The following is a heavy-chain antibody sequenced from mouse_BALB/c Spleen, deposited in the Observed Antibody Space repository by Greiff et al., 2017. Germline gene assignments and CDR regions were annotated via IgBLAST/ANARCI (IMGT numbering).Heavy chain of an antibody. CDR1: GFTFTAYY. CDR3: ARDIRSTLYAMDD. Sequence: LVESGGGLVQPGGSLRLSCATSGFTFTAYYMSWVRQPPGKALEWLGFIRNKANGYTTEYSASVKGRFTISRDNSQSILYLQMNTLRAEDSATYYCARDIRSTLYAMDDGGQGTSVTVSS. CDR2: IRNKANGYTT. D-gene: IGHD2-1*01. J-gene: IGHJ4*01. V-gene: IGHV7-3*02.